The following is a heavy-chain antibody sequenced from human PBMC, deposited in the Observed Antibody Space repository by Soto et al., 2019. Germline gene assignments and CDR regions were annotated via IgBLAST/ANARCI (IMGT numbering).Heavy chain of an antibody. V-gene: IGHV1-69*04. D-gene: IGHD3-10*01. Sequence: QVQVVQSGAEVKKPGSSVKVSCKASGGTFSSYTITWVRQAPGQGLEWLGRIIPIFGVTNYAQKFQDRLKRSADRPTTTAYMELSSLTSADAAVYYCVRDWESTTQTWGFGDSWGQGTLVTVSS. CDR1: GGTFSSYT. CDR3: VRDWESTTQTWGFGDS. J-gene: IGHJ4*02. CDR2: IIPIFGVT.